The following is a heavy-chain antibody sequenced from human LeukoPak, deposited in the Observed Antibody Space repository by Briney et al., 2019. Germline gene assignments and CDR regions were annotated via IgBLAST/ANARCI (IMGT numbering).Heavy chain of an antibody. Sequence: SGPALVKPTQTLTLTCTFPGFSLSATGMRVSWIRQPPGKALEWLARIDWNDDKFYRTSLKTRLTISKDTSKNQVVLRMTNMDPVDTATYYCARTLFLWSAGGGFDYWGQGSLVTVSS. CDR2: IDWNDDK. D-gene: IGHD2/OR15-2a*01. CDR3: ARTLFLWSAGGGFDY. V-gene: IGHV2-70*04. J-gene: IGHJ4*02. CDR1: GFSLSATGMR.